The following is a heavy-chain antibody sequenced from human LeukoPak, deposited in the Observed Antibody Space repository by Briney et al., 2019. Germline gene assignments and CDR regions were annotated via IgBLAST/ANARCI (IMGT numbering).Heavy chain of an antibody. Sequence: TSETLSLTCTVSGGSISSGDYYWSWIRQPPGKGLEWIGYIYYSGSTNYNPSLKSRVTISVDTSKNQFSLKLSSVTAADTAVYYCARAWSSSWYVIDYWGQGTLVTVSS. CDR2: IYYSGST. CDR1: GGSISSGDYY. V-gene: IGHV4-61*08. D-gene: IGHD6-13*01. CDR3: ARAWSSSWYVIDY. J-gene: IGHJ4*02.